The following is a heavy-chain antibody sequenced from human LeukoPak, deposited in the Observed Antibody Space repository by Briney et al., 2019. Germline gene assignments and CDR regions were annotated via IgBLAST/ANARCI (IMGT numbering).Heavy chain of an antibody. J-gene: IGHJ4*02. CDR1: GGSFSGYY. Sequence: SETLSLTCAVYGGSFSGYYWSWIRQPPGKGLEWIGEINHSGSTNYNPSLKSRVTISVDTSKNQFSLKLSSVTAADTAVYYCARGQGDILTGYQTGVDYWGQGTLVTVSS. D-gene: IGHD3-9*01. V-gene: IGHV4-34*01. CDR3: ARGQGDILTGYQTGVDY. CDR2: INHSGST.